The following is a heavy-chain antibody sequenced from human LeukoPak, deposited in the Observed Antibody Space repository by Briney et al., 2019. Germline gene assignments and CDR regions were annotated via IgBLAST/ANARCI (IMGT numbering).Heavy chain of an antibody. CDR2: IYYSGST. CDR3: ARGALWEDY. CDR1: GGSISSSSYY. D-gene: IGHD1-26*01. Sequence: PSETLSLTCTVSGGSISSSSYYWGWIRQPPGKGLEWIGYIYYSGSTNYNPSLKSRVTISVDTSKNQFSLKLSSVTAADTAVYYCARGALWEDYWGQGTLVTVSS. J-gene: IGHJ4*02. V-gene: IGHV4-61*05.